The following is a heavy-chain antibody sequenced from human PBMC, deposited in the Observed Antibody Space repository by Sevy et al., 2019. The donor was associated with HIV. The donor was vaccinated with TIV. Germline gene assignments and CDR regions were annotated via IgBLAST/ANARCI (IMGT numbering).Heavy chain of an antibody. D-gene: IGHD6-13*01. CDR2: ISAYNGNT. CDR3: ARDSSSWYVDY. V-gene: IGHV1-18*01. J-gene: IGHJ4*02. CDR1: GYTFTSYG. Sequence: ASVKVCCKASGYTFTSYGISWVRQAPGQGLEWMGWISAYNGNTNYAQKLQGRVTMTTDTSTSTAYMELRSLRSVDTAVYYCARDSSSWYVDYRGQGTLVTVSS.